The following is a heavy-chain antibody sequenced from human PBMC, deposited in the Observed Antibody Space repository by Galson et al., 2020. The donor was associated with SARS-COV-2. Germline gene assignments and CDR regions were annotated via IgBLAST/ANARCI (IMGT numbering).Heavy chain of an antibody. J-gene: IGHJ2*01. CDR1: GYSVSTTNY. Sequence: SETLSLTCTVSGYSVSTTNYWGWVRQPPGRGLEWIGSVYPSGTTYYNPSLKSRVTISVDTSKNQFSLRLDSVTAADTALYYCARQGVNMIVLVTVPGWYFDLWGGGTLVTVSS. D-gene: IGHD3-22*01. V-gene: IGHV4-38-2*02. CDR3: ARQGVNMIVLVTVPGWYFDL. CDR2: VYPSGTT.